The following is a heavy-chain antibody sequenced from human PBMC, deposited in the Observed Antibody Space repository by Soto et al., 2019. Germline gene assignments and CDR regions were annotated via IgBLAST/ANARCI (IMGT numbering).Heavy chain of an antibody. D-gene: IGHD6-19*01. CDR3: ARELRRGSVWYWTDS. CDR2: VHYSGTT. J-gene: IGHJ4*02. CDR1: GGSISTYY. V-gene: IGHV4-59*12. Sequence: SETLSLTCTVSGGSISTYYWTWIRQPPGKGLEWIGYVHYSGTTNYNPSLKSRVTMSVDTSKNQFSLQLNAVIPEDTAVYSCARELRRGSVWYWTDSWGQGTLVTVSS.